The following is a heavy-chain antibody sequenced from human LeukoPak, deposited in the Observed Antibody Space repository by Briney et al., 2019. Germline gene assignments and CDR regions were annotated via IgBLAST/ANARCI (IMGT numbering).Heavy chain of an antibody. V-gene: IGHV3-30*19. CDR2: ISYDGSNK. CDR1: GFTFSSYG. Sequence: GGSLRLSCAASGFTFSSYGMHWARQAPGKGLEWVAIISYDGSNKYYADSVKGRFTISRDNSKNTLYLQMNSLRAEDTAVYYCARGIYDYVWGSYRALDYWGQGTLVTVSS. CDR3: ARGIYDYVWGSYRALDY. D-gene: IGHD3-16*02. J-gene: IGHJ4*02.